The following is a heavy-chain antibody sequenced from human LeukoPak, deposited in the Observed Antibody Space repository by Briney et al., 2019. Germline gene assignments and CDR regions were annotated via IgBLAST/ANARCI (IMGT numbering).Heavy chain of an antibody. J-gene: IGHJ4*02. Sequence: RTSETLSLTCAVYGGSFSGYYWSWIRQPPGKGLEWIGEINHSGSTNYNPSLKSRVTISVDTSKNQFSLKLSSVTAADTAVYYCARHAPDDYDSSGYYSNWGQGTLVTVSS. CDR1: GGSFSGYY. D-gene: IGHD3-22*01. V-gene: IGHV4-34*01. CDR3: ARHAPDDYDSSGYYSN. CDR2: INHSGST.